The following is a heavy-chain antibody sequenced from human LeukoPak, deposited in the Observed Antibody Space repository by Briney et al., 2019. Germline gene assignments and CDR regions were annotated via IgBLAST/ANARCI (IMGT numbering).Heavy chain of an antibody. V-gene: IGHV4-34*01. CDR1: GGSFSGYY. CDR2: INHSGST. D-gene: IGHD6-13*01. Sequence: SETLSLTCAVYGGSFSGYYWSWIRQPPGKGLEWIGEINHSGSTNYNPSLKSRVTMSVDTSKNQFSLKLSSVTAADTAVYYCARGLEQLVSDYWGQGTLVTVSS. J-gene: IGHJ4*02. CDR3: ARGLEQLVSDY.